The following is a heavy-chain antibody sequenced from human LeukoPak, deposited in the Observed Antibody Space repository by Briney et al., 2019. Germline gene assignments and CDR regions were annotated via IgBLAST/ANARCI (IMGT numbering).Heavy chain of an antibody. V-gene: IGHV3-7*01. CDR3: AKAAENYYYYMDV. D-gene: IGHD6-19*01. J-gene: IGHJ6*03. CDR1: GFAFSSNW. Sequence: GGSLRLSCVVSGFAFSSNWMTWVRQAPGKGLEFVANTNQNGDEKYYVDSVKGRFTISRDNAKNSVYLQMKSLRAEDTAVYYCAKAAENYYYYMDVWGKGTTVTVSS. CDR2: TNQNGDEK.